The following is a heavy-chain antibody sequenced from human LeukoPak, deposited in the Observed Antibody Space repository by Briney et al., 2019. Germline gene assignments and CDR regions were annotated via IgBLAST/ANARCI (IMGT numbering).Heavy chain of an antibody. V-gene: IGHV4-34*01. CDR1: GGSFSGYY. CDR3: ARGPVLLWFGSPWDAFDI. J-gene: IGHJ3*02. D-gene: IGHD3-10*01. Sequence: SETLSLTCAVYGGSFSGYYWSWIRQPPGKGLEWIGEINHSGSTNYNPSLKSRVTISVDTSKNQFSRKRSSVTAADTAVYYCARGPVLLWFGSPWDAFDIWGQGTMVTVSS. CDR2: INHSGST.